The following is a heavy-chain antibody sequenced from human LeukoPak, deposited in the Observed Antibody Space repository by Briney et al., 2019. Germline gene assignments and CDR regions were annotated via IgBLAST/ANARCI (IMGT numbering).Heavy chain of an antibody. CDR1: GGSFSGYY. D-gene: IGHD5-18*01. CDR2: INHSGST. Sequence: SETLSLTCAVYGGSFSGYYWSWIRQPPGKGLEWIGEINHSGSTNYNPSLKSRVTISVDTSKNQFSLKLSSVTAADTAVYYCAREPWFRGYSDYWGQGTLVTVSS. CDR3: AREPWFRGYSDY. J-gene: IGHJ4*02. V-gene: IGHV4-34*01.